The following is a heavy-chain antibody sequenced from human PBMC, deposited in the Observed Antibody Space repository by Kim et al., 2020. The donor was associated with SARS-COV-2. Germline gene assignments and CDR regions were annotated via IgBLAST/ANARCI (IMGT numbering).Heavy chain of an antibody. CDR3: ARGKGYYFVDY. J-gene: IGHJ4*02. CDR1: GGTFSSYA. V-gene: IGHV1-69*04. CDR2: IIPILGIA. D-gene: IGHD3-10*01. Sequence: SVKVSCKASGGTFSSYAISWVRQAPGQGLEWMGRIIPILGIANYAQKFQGRVTITADKSTSTAYMELSSLRSEDTAVYYCARGKGYYFVDYWGQGTLVTVSS.